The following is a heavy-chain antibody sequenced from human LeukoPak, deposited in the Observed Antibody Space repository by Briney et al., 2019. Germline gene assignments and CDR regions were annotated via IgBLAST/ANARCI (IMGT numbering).Heavy chain of an antibody. CDR2: IYWDDDK. Sequence: SGPTLVKPTQTLTLTCTFSGFSLSTSGVGVVWIRQPPGKALEWLALIYWDDDKRYSPSLRSRPTITKDTSKNQVVLTMTNMDPVDTATYYCAHRGSSANYFDYWGQGTLVTVSS. J-gene: IGHJ4*02. CDR1: GFSLSTSGVG. CDR3: AHRGSSANYFDY. D-gene: IGHD3-22*01. V-gene: IGHV2-5*02.